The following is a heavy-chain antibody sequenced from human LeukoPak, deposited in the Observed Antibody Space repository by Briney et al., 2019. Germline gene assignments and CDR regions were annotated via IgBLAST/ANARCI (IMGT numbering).Heavy chain of an antibody. CDR2: IMEDGSVQ. V-gene: IGHV3-7*03. D-gene: IGHD6-6*01. CDR1: GFTFSKTW. CDR3: AKSPTRIAADWFDP. J-gene: IGHJ5*02. Sequence: PGGSLRLSCAASGFTFSKTWMSWVRQAPGKGLEWVACIMEDGSVQKYVDSVRGRFTISRDNARNSLYLQMNSLRAEDTAVYYCAKSPTRIAADWFDPWGQGTLVTVSS.